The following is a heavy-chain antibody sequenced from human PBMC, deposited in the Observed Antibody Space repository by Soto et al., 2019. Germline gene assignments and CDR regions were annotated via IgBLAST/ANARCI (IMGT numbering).Heavy chain of an antibody. Sequence: PGGSLRLSCAASGFTFSETWMHWVRQAPGKGLVWVARLNSDGSTTDHADSVKGRFSISRDNAKNTLCLQMNSLSVEDTAVYYCATAGNYRFDYWGQGTLVTVSS. V-gene: IGHV3-74*01. CDR2: LNSDGSTT. D-gene: IGHD1-7*01. CDR1: GFTFSETW. CDR3: ATAGNYRFDY. J-gene: IGHJ4*02.